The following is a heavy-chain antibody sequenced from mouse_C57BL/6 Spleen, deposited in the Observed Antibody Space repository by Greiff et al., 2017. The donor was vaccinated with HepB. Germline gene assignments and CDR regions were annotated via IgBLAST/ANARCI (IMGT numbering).Heavy chain of an antibody. V-gene: IGHV5-12*01. CDR2: ISTGGGST. CDR1: GFTFSDYY. D-gene: IGHD2-1*01. J-gene: IGHJ2*01. Sequence: EVQLVESGGGLVQPGGSLKLSCAASGFTFSDYYMYWVRQTPEKRLEWVAYISTGGGSTYYPDTVKGRFTISRDNAKNTLYLQMSRLKSEDTAMYYCARHFPIYYGNYGGYFDYWGQGTTLTVSS. CDR3: ARHFPIYYGNYGGYFDY.